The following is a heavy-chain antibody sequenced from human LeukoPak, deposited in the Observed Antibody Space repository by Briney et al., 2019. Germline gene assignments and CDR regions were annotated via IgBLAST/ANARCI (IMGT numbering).Heavy chain of an antibody. V-gene: IGHV4-59*01. J-gene: IGHJ4*02. CDR2: IYYSGST. Sequence: SETLSLTCTVSGGSISSYYWSWIRQPPGKGLEWIGYIYYSGSTNYNPSLKSRVTISVDTSKNQFSLKLSSVTAADTAVYCCARSHPYSSSWYFYFDYWGQGTLVTVSS. CDR3: ARSHPYSSSWYFYFDY. CDR1: GGSISSYY. D-gene: IGHD6-13*01.